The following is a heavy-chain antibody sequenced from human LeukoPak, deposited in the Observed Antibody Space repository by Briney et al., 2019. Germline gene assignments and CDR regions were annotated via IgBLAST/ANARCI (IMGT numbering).Heavy chain of an antibody. CDR2: IYYSGST. J-gene: IGHJ6*03. CDR3: ARTIAARITYYYYYYMDV. CDR1: GGSISSGGYY. Sequence: SETLSLTCTVSGGSISSGGYYWSWIRQHPGQGLEGVGYIYYSGSTYYNPSLKSRVTISVDTSKNQSSLNLSSVTDADTAVYYCARTIAARITYYYYYYMDVWGKGTPVTVSS. V-gene: IGHV4-31*03. D-gene: IGHD6-6*01.